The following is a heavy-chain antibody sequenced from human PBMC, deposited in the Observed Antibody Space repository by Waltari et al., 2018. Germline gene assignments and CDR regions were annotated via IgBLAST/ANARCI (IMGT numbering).Heavy chain of an antibody. CDR3: ATPGRGGGAFDI. J-gene: IGHJ3*02. Sequence: QVQLVESGGGVVQHGRSLRLSCAASGVTFNRYGMNWVRQAPGKGLEWVAVISYDGSNKYYADSVKGRFTISRDNSKNTLYLQMNSLRAEDTAVYYCATPGRGGGAFDIWGQGTMVTVSS. V-gene: IGHV3-30*03. CDR1: GVTFNRYG. CDR2: ISYDGSNK. D-gene: IGHD1-26*01.